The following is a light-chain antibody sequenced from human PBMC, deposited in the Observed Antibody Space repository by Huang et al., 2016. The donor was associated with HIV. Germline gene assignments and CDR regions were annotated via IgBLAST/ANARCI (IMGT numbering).Light chain of an antibody. V-gene: IGKV1-39*01. CDR1: QNITKS. CDR2: TAS. Sequence: DIQMTQSPPSLSASVGDRVTFTCRANQNITKSLTWYQQKPGKSPKLLIYTASTLESGVPSRFSGGGSGSRFTLNITNLQPEDFATYYCQQSFSVPRTFG. J-gene: IGKJ1*01. CDR3: QQSFSVPRT.